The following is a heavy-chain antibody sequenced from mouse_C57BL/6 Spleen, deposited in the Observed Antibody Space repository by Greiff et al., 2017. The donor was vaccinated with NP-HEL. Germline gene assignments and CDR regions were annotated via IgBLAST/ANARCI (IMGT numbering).Heavy chain of an antibody. CDR2: ISSGSSTI. CDR1: GFTFSDYG. J-gene: IGHJ3*01. CDR3: ARDSNYGAWFAY. V-gene: IGHV5-17*01. D-gene: IGHD2-5*01. Sequence: EVNVVESGGGLVKPGGSLKLSCAASGFTFSDYGMHWVRQAPEKGLEWVAYISSGSSTIYYADTVKGRFTISRDNAKNTLFLQMTSLRSEDTAMYYCARDSNYGAWFAYWGQGTLVTVSA.